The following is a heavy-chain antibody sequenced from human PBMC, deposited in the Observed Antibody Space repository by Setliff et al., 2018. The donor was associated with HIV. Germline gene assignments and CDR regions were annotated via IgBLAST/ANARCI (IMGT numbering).Heavy chain of an antibody. V-gene: IGHV4-39*01. CDR3: ARCGYSYGYGDY. D-gene: IGHD5-18*01. CDR1: GGSISSTNYF. CDR2: IYYHGST. J-gene: IGHJ4*02. Sequence: SETLSLTCTVSGGSISSTNYFWGWIRQPPGKGLEWIGTIYYHGSTYYNPSLKSRVTISIDTSKNQFSLQLTSVTAADTAVYYCARCGYSYGYGDYWGQGTLVTVSS.